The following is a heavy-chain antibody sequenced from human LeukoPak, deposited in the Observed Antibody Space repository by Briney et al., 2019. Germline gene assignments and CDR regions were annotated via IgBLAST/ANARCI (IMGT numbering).Heavy chain of an antibody. CDR2: ISAYNGNT. J-gene: IGHJ4*02. D-gene: IGHD2-21*01. Sequence: GASVKVSCKASGYTFTSYGISWVRQAPGQGLEWMGWISAYNGNTNYVQKLQGRVTMTTDTSTSTAYMELRSLRSDDTAVYYCARTYCGGDCPWRYFDYWGQGTLVTVSS. CDR3: ARTYCGGDCPWRYFDY. CDR1: GYTFTSYG. V-gene: IGHV1-18*01.